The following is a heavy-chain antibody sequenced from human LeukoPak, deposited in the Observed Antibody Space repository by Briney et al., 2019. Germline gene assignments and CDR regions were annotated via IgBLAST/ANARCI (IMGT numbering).Heavy chain of an antibody. CDR3: ARGVLLWFGE. D-gene: IGHD3-10*01. V-gene: IGHV4-31*03. CDR1: GGSISSGGYY. J-gene: IGHJ4*02. CDR2: IYYSGST. Sequence: SETLSLTCTVSGGSISSGGYYWSWLRQHPGKGLEWIGYIYYSGSTYYNPSLKSRVTISVDTSKNQFSLKLSSVTAADTAVYYCARGVLLWFGEWGQGTLVTVSS.